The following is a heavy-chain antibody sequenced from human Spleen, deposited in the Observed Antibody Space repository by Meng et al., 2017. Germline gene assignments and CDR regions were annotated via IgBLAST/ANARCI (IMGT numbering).Heavy chain of an antibody. D-gene: IGHD6-19*01. Sequence: ASVKVSCKASGYTFTGYYMHWVRQAPGQGLEWMGWISAYNGNTNYAQKLQGRVTMTTDTSTSTAYMELRSLRSDDTAVYYCARRIAVAGHLDYWGQGTLVTSPQ. V-gene: IGHV1-18*04. J-gene: IGHJ4*02. CDR2: ISAYNGNT. CDR3: ARRIAVAGHLDY. CDR1: GYTFTGYY.